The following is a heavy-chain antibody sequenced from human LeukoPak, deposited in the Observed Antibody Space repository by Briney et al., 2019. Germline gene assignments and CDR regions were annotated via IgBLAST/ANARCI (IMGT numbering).Heavy chain of an antibody. CDR3: AKGNAVAGTHSDYYYGMDV. CDR1: GFTLDDYA. V-gene: IGHV3-9*01. D-gene: IGHD6-19*01. Sequence: PGESLRLSCAASGFTLDDYAMHWVRQAPGKGLEWVSGISWNSGSIGYADSVKGRFTISRDNAKNSLYLQMNSLRAEDTALYYCAKGNAVAGTHSDYYYGMDVWGQGTTVTVSS. CDR2: ISWNSGSI. J-gene: IGHJ6*02.